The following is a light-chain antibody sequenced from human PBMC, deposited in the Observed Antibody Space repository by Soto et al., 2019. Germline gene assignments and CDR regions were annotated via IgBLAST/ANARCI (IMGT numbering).Light chain of an antibody. J-gene: IGLJ1*01. CDR2: DNN. Sequence: QSVQRHPPSVSSAPGHMVTISCSGSSSNIGNNYVSWYQQLPGTAPKLLIYDNNKRPSGIPDRFSGSKSGTSATLGITGLQTGDEADYYCGTWDSSLSAGPYVFGTGTKVTVL. V-gene: IGLV1-51*01. CDR3: GTWDSSLSAGPYV. CDR1: SSNIGNNY.